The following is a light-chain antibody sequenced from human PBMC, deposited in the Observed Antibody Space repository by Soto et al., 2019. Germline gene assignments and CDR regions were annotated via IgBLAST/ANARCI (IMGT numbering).Light chain of an antibody. CDR2: EVG. V-gene: IGLV2-14*01. Sequence: QSVLTQPASVSGSPGQSITISCTGTSSDVGGYNYVSWHQQHPGKAPKLMIYEVGNRPSGVSTRCSGSKSGNTASLTISGLQAEDEADYYCSSYTSSSTRVFGTGTKVTVL. J-gene: IGLJ1*01. CDR1: SSDVGGYNY. CDR3: SSYTSSSTRV.